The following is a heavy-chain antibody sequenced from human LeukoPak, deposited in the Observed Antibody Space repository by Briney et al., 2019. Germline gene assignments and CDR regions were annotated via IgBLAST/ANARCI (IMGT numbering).Heavy chain of an antibody. V-gene: IGHV4-31*03. J-gene: IGHJ4*02. CDR3: ASRGFSYGSFDY. CDR1: GGSISSDSYF. CDR2: IYYTGTT. D-gene: IGHD5-18*01. Sequence: SQTLSLTCTVSGGSISSDSYFWGWIRQHPGKGLEWIGYIYYTGTTYYNPSLKSRVSISVDTSKNLFSLKLSSVTAADTAVYFCASRGFSYGSFDYWGQGTLVTVSS.